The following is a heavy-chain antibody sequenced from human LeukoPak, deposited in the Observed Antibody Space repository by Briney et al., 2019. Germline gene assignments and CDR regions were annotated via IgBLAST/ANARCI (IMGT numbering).Heavy chain of an antibody. CDR3: AKVQSSSWYYFDY. J-gene: IGHJ4*02. Sequence: PGGSLRLSCATSGFTFSSYAMSWVRQAPGKGLEWVSAISGSGGSTYYADSVKGRFTISRDNSKNTLYLQMNSLRAEDTAVYYCAKVQSSSWYYFDYWGQGTLVTVSS. V-gene: IGHV3-23*01. CDR2: ISGSGGST. D-gene: IGHD6-13*01. CDR1: GFTFSSYA.